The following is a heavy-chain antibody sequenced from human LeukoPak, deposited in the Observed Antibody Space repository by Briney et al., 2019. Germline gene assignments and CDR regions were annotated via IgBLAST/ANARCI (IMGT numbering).Heavy chain of an antibody. V-gene: IGHV3-9*01. D-gene: IGHD3-22*01. CDR2: ITWNSDRK. Sequence: GGSLRLSCAASGFTFDDYAMHWVRQAPGKGLEWVSGITWNSDRKGYADSVKGRFTISRDNAKNSLYLQMNSLRAEDTALYYCARAGLWDFYDSSGYHNGAFDIWGQGTMVTVSS. J-gene: IGHJ3*02. CDR1: GFTFDDYA. CDR3: ARAGLWDFYDSSGYHNGAFDI.